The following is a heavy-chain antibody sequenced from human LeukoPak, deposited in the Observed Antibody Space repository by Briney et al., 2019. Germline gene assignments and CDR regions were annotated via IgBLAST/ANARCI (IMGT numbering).Heavy chain of an antibody. Sequence: SETLSLTCTVSGGSISSGGYYWSWIRQHPGKGLEWIGYIYYSGSTYYNPSLKSRVTISVDTSKNQFSLRLSSVTAADTAVYYCASRQRYSGGWYFDCWGQGALVTVSS. CDR2: IYYSGST. CDR3: ASRQRYSGGWYFDC. D-gene: IGHD6-19*01. V-gene: IGHV4-31*03. J-gene: IGHJ4*02. CDR1: GGSISSGGYY.